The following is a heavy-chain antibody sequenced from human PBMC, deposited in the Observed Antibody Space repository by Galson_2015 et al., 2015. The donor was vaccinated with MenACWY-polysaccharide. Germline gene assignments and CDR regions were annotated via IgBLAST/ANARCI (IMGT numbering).Heavy chain of an antibody. Sequence: SLRLSCAASGFTFSSYGMHWVRQAPGKGLEWVAVISYDGSNKYYADSVKGRFTISRDNSKNTLYLQMNSLRAEDTAVYYCAKDQEGATTGVNYYYYYGMDVWGQGTTVTVSS. CDR1: GFTFSSYG. CDR2: ISYDGSNK. J-gene: IGHJ6*02. CDR3: AKDQEGATTGVNYYYYYGMDV. D-gene: IGHD1-26*01. V-gene: IGHV3-30*18.